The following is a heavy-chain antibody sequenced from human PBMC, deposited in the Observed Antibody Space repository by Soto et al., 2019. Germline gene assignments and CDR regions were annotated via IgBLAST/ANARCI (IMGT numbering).Heavy chain of an antibody. J-gene: IGHJ4*02. CDR3: AEARYYDSTGYLYYFDY. V-gene: IGHV3-23*01. CDR2: ITGSGDYT. Sequence: GGSLRLSCSASGFTFTSYAMSWVRQAPGKGLEWVSSITGSGDYTYYADSVKGRFTISRDNSKNTLYLQMNSLRAEDTAVYYCAEARYYDSTGYLYYFDYWGQGTLVTVSS. CDR1: GFTFTSYA. D-gene: IGHD3-22*01.